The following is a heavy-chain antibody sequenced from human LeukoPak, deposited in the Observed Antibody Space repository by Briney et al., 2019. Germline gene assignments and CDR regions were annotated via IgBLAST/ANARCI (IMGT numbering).Heavy chain of an antibody. D-gene: IGHD2-15*01. V-gene: IGHV1-2*02. CDR2: INPNSGGT. J-gene: IGHJ5*01. CDR3: ARLCRMRAVQAAREGFDS. Sequence: ASVKLSCKASGYTFTRYYMHWVRQAPGQRLEWRGGINPNSGGTNYAQKFQGRVTMTRDTAISTAYMELSRLRSDDTAGYGCARLCRMRAVQAAREGFDSWRRGTQVGVS. CDR1: GYTFTRYY.